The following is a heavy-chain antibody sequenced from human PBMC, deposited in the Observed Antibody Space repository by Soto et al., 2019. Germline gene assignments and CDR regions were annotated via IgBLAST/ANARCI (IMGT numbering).Heavy chain of an antibody. Sequence: QVQLVQSGAEVKKPGASVKVSCKASGYTFTSYGISWVRQAPGQGLEWMGWISAYNGNTNYAQKLQGRGPMTTDKATSTAYIELRSLRSDDTAVYYCARGGGDYGDFPSRGGYYGMDVWGQGTTVTVSS. V-gene: IGHV1-18*01. CDR3: ARGGGDYGDFPSRGGYYGMDV. CDR2: ISAYNGNT. J-gene: IGHJ6*02. CDR1: GYTFTSYG. D-gene: IGHD4-17*01.